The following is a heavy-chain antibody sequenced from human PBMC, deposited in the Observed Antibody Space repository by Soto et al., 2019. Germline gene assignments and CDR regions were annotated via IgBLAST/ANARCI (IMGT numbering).Heavy chain of an antibody. CDR2: IIPIFGTA. J-gene: IGHJ4*02. CDR1: GGTFSSYA. CDR3: ARAKNWNYLEYYFDY. V-gene: IGHV1-69*13. D-gene: IGHD1-7*01. Sequence: SVKVSCKASGGTFSSYAISWVRQAPGQGLEWMGGIIPIFGTANYAQKFQGRVTITADESTSTAYMELSSLRSEDTAVYYCARAKNWNYLEYYFDYWGQGTLVTVSS.